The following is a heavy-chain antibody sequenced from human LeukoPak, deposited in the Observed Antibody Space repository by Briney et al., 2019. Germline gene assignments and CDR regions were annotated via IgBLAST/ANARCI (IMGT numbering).Heavy chain of an antibody. CDR1: GGSISFYH. CDR3: ARRYNESPRDIRFDH. D-gene: IGHD1-1*01. Sequence: SETLSLTCTVSGGSISFYHWSWIRQPPGKGLEWIAYVDYTGSANYNPSLKSRVSISLDTSKNQFSLQLRSVTAADTAVYYRARRYNESPRDIRFDHWGQGTLVTVSS. CDR2: VDYTGSA. J-gene: IGHJ4*02. V-gene: IGHV4-59*01.